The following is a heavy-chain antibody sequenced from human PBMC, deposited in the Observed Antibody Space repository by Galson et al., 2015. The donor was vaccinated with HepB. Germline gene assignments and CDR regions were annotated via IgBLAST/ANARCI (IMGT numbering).Heavy chain of an antibody. Sequence: SLRLSCAASGFTFSSYVMHWVRQAPGKGLVWVSRINSDGSSTSYADSVKGRFTISRDNAKNTLFLQMNGLRAEDTAVYYCHTTTVTTGYYAMDVWGQGTTVTVSS. CDR3: HTTTVTTGYYAMDV. CDR2: INSDGSST. V-gene: IGHV3-74*01. J-gene: IGHJ6*02. D-gene: IGHD4-17*01. CDR1: GFTFSSYV.